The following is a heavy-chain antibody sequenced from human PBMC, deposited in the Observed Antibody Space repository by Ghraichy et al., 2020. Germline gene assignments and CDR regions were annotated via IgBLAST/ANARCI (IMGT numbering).Heavy chain of an antibody. D-gene: IGHD6-19*01. Sequence: SETLSLTCTVSGGSISSYYWSWIRQPPGKGLEWIGYIYYSGSTNYNPSLKSRVTISVDTSKNQFSLKLSSVTAADTAVYYCARSSGWHPGGPTHDYWGQGTLVTVSS. V-gene: IGHV4-59*01. CDR2: IYYSGST. CDR3: ARSSGWHPGGPTHDY. CDR1: GGSISSYY. J-gene: IGHJ4*02.